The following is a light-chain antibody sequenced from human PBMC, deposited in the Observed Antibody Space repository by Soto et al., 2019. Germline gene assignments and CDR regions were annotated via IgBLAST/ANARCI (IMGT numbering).Light chain of an antibody. CDR2: ATS. Sequence: DIQMTQSPSSVSASVGDRVTITCRASQAIGDWLAWYQQKPGTAPNLLLYATSTLQSGVPSRFSGRGAETEFSLPISSLQPEDFATYYCQQADISQLTFGGGTRVEI. V-gene: IGKV1-12*01. CDR3: QQADISQLT. J-gene: IGKJ4*01. CDR1: QAIGDW.